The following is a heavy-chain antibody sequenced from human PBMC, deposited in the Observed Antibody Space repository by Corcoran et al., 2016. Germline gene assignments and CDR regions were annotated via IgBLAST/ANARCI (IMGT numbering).Heavy chain of an antibody. V-gene: IGHV3-48*04. J-gene: IGHJ6*02. D-gene: IGHD2-2*01. CDR1: GFTFSSYS. Sequence: EVQLVESGGGLVQPGGSLRLSCAASGFTFSSYSMNWVRQAPGKGLEWVSYISSSSSTIYYADSVKGRFTISRDNAKNSLYLQMNSLRAEDTAVYYGARDDIVVVPAAMGYGMDVWGQGTTVTVSS. CDR3: ARDDIVVVPAAMGYGMDV. CDR2: ISSSSSTI.